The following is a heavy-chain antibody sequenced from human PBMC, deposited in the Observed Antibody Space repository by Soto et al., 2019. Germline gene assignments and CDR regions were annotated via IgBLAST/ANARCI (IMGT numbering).Heavy chain of an antibody. CDR3: AADLTYCGGDCYVD. CDR2: IVVGSGNT. D-gene: IGHD2-21*02. Sequence: QMQLVQSGPEVKKPGTSVKVSCKASGFTFTSSAVQWVRQARGQRLAWIGWIVVGSGNTNYAQKFQERVTITRDMSTSTAYMELSSLRSEDTAVYYSAADLTYCGGDCYVDWGQGTLVTVSS. V-gene: IGHV1-58*01. J-gene: IGHJ4*02. CDR1: GFTFTSSA.